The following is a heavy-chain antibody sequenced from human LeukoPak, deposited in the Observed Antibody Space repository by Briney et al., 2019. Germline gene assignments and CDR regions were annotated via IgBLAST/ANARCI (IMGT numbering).Heavy chain of an antibody. D-gene: IGHD3-22*01. Sequence: GGSLRLSCAASGFTFSSYWMSWVRQAPGKGLEWVANIKQDGSEKYYVDSVKGRFTIPRDNAKNSLYLQMNSLRAEDTAVYYCARDSSGYYLYFDYWGQGTLVSVSS. CDR3: ARDSSGYYLYFDY. CDR1: GFTFSSYW. V-gene: IGHV3-7*01. J-gene: IGHJ4*02. CDR2: IKQDGSEK.